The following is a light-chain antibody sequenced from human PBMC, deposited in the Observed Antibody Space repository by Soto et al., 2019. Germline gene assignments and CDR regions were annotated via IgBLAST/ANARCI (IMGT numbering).Light chain of an antibody. V-gene: IGKV1-8*01. CDR2: AAS. CDR3: QQYYSYPQT. CDR1: QGISSY. J-gene: IGKJ1*01. Sequence: AIRMTQSPSSFSSSTGDRVTLTCRASQGISSYLAWYQQKPGKAPKLLSYAASTLQSGVPSRFSGSGSGTDFTLTISCLKSEDFATYYCQQYYSYPQTFGQGTKVDIK.